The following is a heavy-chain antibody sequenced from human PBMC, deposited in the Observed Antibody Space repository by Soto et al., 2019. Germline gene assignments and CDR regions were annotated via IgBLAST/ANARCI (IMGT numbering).Heavy chain of an antibody. Sequence: QVQLVQSGAEVKKPGASMKVSCQASGYAFTGYDVNWVRQATGQGLEWMGWMNPNSGNTGYAQKFQGRVTMTRNTSISTVYMELSSLRSDDTAIYYCARGRQQNYDILTGFFGGLNFYYFDYWGQGTLVAVSS. CDR2: MNPNSGNT. D-gene: IGHD3-9*01. CDR1: GYAFTGYD. CDR3: ARGRQQNYDILTGFFGGLNFYYFDY. V-gene: IGHV1-8*01. J-gene: IGHJ4*02.